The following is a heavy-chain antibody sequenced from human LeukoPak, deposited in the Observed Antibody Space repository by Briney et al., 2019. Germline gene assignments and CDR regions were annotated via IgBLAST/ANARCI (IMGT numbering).Heavy chain of an antibody. D-gene: IGHD3-16*02. CDR1: GYSISSGYY. CDR3: ARVGYVWGSYRYTFDY. Sequence: SETLSLTCDVSGYSISSGYYWGWIRQPPGKGLEWIGSIYHSGSTYYNPSLKSRVTISVDTSKNQFSLKLSSVTAADAAVYYCARVGYVWGSYRYTFDYWGQGTLVTVSS. CDR2: IYHSGST. V-gene: IGHV4-38-2*01. J-gene: IGHJ4*02.